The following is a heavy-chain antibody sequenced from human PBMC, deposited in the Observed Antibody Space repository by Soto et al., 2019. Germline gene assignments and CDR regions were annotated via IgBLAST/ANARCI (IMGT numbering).Heavy chain of an antibody. D-gene: IGHD2-15*01. CDR3: ARHPYCSGGSCYLNWSDR. V-gene: IGHV4-39*02. CDR2: IYYSGSS. Sequence: SETLSLTCTVSGGSISSIRYYLGWIRQPPGKGLEWIGSIYYSGSSYCKPSLKSRVTISVHTSKNHCSLKLASVTAADXAVYDCARHPYCSGGSCYLNWSDRRGQGTMVT. J-gene: IGHJ5*02. CDR1: GGSISSIRYY.